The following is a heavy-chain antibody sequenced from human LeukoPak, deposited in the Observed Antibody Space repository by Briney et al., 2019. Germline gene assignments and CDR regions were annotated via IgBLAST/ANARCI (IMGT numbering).Heavy chain of an antibody. J-gene: IGHJ4*01. CDR1: GFPFSTLG. CDR3: VSPVFINF. V-gene: IGHV3-64D*06. D-gene: IGHD1-14*01. CDR2: IGSDGDGT. Sequence: GGSLRLSCSASGFPFSTLGTHWVRQAPGKGLEHVSTIGSDGDGTYYADSVKDRFIISRDNSKNAVYLQMSSLRPEDTAVYYCVSPVFINFWGQGTLVTVSS.